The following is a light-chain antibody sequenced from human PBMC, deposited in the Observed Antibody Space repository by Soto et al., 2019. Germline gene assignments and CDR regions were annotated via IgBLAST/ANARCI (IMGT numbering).Light chain of an antibody. CDR3: QKSFSTPRT. CDR1: QTISDF. CDR2: AAS. Sequence: DLQMTQSPSSVPPSTGDTVTITSRASQTISDFLNWYQHKPGKAPKLLIYAASSLQGGVPSRLSGSGSGTNFTLTISSLQSEDLATYFCQKSFSTPRTXGQGTKVDIK. V-gene: IGKV1-39*01. J-gene: IGKJ1*01.